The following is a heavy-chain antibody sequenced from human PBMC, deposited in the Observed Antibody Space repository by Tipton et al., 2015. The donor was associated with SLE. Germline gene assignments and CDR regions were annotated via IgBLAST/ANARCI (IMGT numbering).Heavy chain of an antibody. CDR2: IYSTLST. CDR3: ARAEFSSNWYMYCHFAL. V-gene: IGHV4-59*01. CDR1: GASISDNY. Sequence: TLSLTCTVSGASISDNYWSWIRQPTGKRLEWIGYIYSTLSTNYNPSLQNRVTISVDTSKNQFSLKLSSVTAAYTAVYYCARAEFSSNWYMYCHFALCGRGTLVTVSS. J-gene: IGHJ2*01. D-gene: IGHD6-13*01.